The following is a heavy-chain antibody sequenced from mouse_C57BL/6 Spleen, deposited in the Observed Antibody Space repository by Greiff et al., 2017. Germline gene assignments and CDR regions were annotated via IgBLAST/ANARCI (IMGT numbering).Heavy chain of an antibody. V-gene: IGHV14-3*01. CDR2: IDPANGNT. D-gene: IGHD1-1*01. J-gene: IGHJ3*01. CDR1: GFNIKNTY. Sequence: EVMLVESVAELVRPGASVKLSCTASGFNIKNTYMHWVKQRPEQGLEWIGRIDPANGNTKYAPKFQGKATITADTSSNTAYLQLSSLTSEDTAIYYCVDYYGSSYDWFAYWGQGTLVTVSA. CDR3: VDYYGSSYDWFAY.